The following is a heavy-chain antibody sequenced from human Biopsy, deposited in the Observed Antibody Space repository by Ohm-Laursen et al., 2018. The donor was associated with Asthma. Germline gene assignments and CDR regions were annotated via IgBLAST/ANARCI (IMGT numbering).Heavy chain of an antibody. J-gene: IGHJ4*02. CDR3: AKRRGYSGHDNDY. D-gene: IGHD5-12*01. Sequence: SLRLSCAASGFMFRSFGMHWVRQAPGKGLEWVAVISYDGNHKFYEDSVKGRFAISRDNSKNTLYLQMNSLRTEDAAVYYCAKRRGYSGHDNDYWGQGTLVIVSS. CDR2: ISYDGNHK. CDR1: GFMFRSFG. V-gene: IGHV3-30*18.